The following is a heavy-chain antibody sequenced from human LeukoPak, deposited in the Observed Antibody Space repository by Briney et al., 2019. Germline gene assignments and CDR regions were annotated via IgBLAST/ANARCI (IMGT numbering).Heavy chain of an antibody. CDR2: INHSGST. V-gene: IGHV4-34*01. D-gene: IGHD6-13*01. CDR3: ARGALAAAGTFDY. Sequence: SETLSLTCAVYGGSFGGYYWSWIRQPPGKGLEWIGEINHSGSTNYNPSLKSRVTISVDTSKNQFSLKLSSVTAADTAVYYCARGALAAAGTFDYWGQGTLVTVSS. CDR1: GGSFGGYY. J-gene: IGHJ4*02.